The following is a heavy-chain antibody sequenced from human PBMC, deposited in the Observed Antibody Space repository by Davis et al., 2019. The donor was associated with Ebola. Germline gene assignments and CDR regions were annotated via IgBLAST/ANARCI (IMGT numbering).Heavy chain of an antibody. CDR2: IDSSRTTT. J-gene: IGHJ4*02. V-gene: IGHV3-48*02. D-gene: IGHD1-26*01. Sequence: GESLKISCAVTGFPFSSYSMNWVRQAPGKGLEWVSYIDSSRTTTYYADSVKGRFTISRDNAKNSLYLQMNSLRDEDTAVYYCARDHSGSHYGAYYFDFWGQGTLVTVSS. CDR3: ARDHSGSHYGAYYFDF. CDR1: GFPFSSYS.